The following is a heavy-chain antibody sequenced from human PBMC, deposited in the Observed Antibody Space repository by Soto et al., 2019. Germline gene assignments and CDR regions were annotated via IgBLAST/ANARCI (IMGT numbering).Heavy chain of an antibody. D-gene: IGHD1-26*01. V-gene: IGHV3-23*01. CDR1: GFTFSSYA. CDR3: AKERVEVQYSGSYNDY. J-gene: IGHJ4*02. CDR2: ISGSGGSA. Sequence: EVQLLESGGGLVQPGGSLRLSCAASGFTFSSYAMSWVRQAPGKGLEWVSAISGSGGSAYYADSVKGRFTISRDNSKNTLYLQMNSLRAEDTAVYYCAKERVEVQYSGSYNDYWGQGTLVTVSS.